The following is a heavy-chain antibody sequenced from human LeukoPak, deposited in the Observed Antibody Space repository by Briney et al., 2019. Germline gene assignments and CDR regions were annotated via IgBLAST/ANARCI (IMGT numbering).Heavy chain of an antibody. Sequence: GGSLRLFCAASGFTFSSYSMNWVRQAPGKGLEWVSSISSSSSYIYYADSVEGRFTISRDNAKNSLYLQMNSLRAEDTAVYYCARVGSRGYSYGYYGDWGQGTLVTVSS. CDR1: GFTFSSYS. V-gene: IGHV3-21*01. J-gene: IGHJ4*02. CDR2: ISSSSSYI. D-gene: IGHD5-18*01. CDR3: ARVGSRGYSYGYYGD.